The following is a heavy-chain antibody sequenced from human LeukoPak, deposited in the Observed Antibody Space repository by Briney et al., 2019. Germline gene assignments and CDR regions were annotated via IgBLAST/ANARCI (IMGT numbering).Heavy chain of an antibody. J-gene: IGHJ3*02. CDR1: GFTFSSYA. CDR2: ISGSGGST. CDR3: AKAHSGSYLRGDAFDI. Sequence: GGSLRLSCAASGFTFSSYAMSWVRQAPGKGLEWVSAISGSGGSTYYADSVKGRFTISRDNSKNTLYLQMNSLRAEDTAVYYCAKAHSGSYLRGDAFDIWGQGTMVTVSS. V-gene: IGHV3-23*01. D-gene: IGHD1-26*01.